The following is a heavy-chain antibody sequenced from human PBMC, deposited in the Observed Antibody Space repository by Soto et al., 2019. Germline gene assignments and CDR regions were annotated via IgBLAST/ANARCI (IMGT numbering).Heavy chain of an antibody. J-gene: IGHJ3*02. CDR2: IYYSGST. Sequence: SETLSLTCTVSGGCISSGGYYWRWIRQHPGKGLEWIGYIYYSGSTYYNPSLKSRVTISVDTSKNQFSLKLSSVTAADTAVYYCARASSRYCSSTSCYNTAFDIWGQGTMVTVSS. CDR1: GGCISSGGYY. D-gene: IGHD2-2*02. CDR3: ARASSRYCSSTSCYNTAFDI. V-gene: IGHV4-31*03.